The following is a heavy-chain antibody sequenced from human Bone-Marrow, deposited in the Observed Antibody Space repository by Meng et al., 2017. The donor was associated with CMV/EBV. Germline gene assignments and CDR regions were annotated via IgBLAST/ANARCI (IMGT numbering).Heavy chain of an antibody. V-gene: IGHV3-23*01. Sequence: GESLKISCAASGFIFTNYAMSWVRQAPGKGLEWVSLINAGGDRTHYADSVKGRFTISRDDSKNTLFLQMNSLRVEDTALYYCARDLDSSGRFDEDFWGQGTLVTVDS. CDR1: GFIFTNYA. CDR2: INAGGDRT. CDR3: ARDLDSSGRFDEDF. D-gene: IGHD6-19*01. J-gene: IGHJ4*02.